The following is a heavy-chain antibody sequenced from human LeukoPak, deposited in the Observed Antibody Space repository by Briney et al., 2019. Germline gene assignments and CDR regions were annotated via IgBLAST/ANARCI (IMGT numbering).Heavy chain of an antibody. CDR1: GFTFSTYG. CDR2: ITSNGVST. D-gene: IGHD3-22*01. J-gene: IGHJ4*02. Sequence: GGSLRLSCAASGFTFSTYGMPWVRQAPGKGLEYVSGITSNGVSTYYANSVKGRFTISRDNSKNTLFLQMGSLRAEDMAVYYCARARLGSSGYYYYFDYWGQGTLVTVSS. CDR3: ARARLGSSGYYYYFDY. V-gene: IGHV3-64*01.